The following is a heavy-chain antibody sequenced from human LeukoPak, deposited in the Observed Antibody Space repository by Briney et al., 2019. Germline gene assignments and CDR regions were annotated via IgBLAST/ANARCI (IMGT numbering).Heavy chain of an antibody. Sequence: GGSLRLSCAASGFTFSNAWMNWVRQAPGKGPEWVGRIKSKTDGGTTDYAAPVKGRFTISRDDSENTLYLQMNSQKTEDTAVYYCTTEIDYSSGWYINYYYYGMDVWGQGTTVTVSS. CDR2: IKSKTDGGTT. CDR1: GFTFSNAW. D-gene: IGHD6-19*01. V-gene: IGHV3-15*07. J-gene: IGHJ6*02. CDR3: TTEIDYSSGWYINYYYYGMDV.